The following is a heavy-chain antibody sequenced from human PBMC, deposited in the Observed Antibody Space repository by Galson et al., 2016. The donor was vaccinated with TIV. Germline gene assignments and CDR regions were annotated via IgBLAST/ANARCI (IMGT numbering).Heavy chain of an antibody. CDR2: IKEDGSDI. J-gene: IGHJ4*02. CDR3: ARGSGWTSDY. D-gene: IGHD6-19*01. CDR1: GFTSGPYW. Sequence: SLSLSCAASGFTSGPYWMNWVRQAPGKGLEWVAIIKEDGSDIDYVDSVKGRFTISRDDASTSVYLQMNSLRAEDTAVYYCARGSGWTSDYWGQGTLVTVSS. V-gene: IGHV3-7*04.